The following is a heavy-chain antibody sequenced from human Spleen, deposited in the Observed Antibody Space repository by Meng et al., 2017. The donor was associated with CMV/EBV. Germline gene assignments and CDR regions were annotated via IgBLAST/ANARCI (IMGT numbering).Heavy chain of an antibody. Sequence: WNWIRPPPGKGLEWIGEINHSGSTNYNPSLKSRVTISVDTSKDQFSLKLTSVTAADTAVYYCARGGSDGYYFDYWGQGTLVTVSS. CDR2: INHSGST. D-gene: IGHD5-24*01. V-gene: IGHV4-34*01. J-gene: IGHJ4*02. CDR3: ARGGSDGYYFDY.